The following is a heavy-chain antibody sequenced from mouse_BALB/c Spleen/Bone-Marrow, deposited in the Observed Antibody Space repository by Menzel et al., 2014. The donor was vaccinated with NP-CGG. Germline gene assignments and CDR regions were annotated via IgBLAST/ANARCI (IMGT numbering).Heavy chain of an antibody. CDR3: ARNYGNTDY. V-gene: IGHV1S81*02. CDR2: INPSNGRT. CDR1: GYTFXSYW. D-gene: IGHD2-1*01. Sequence: SGAELVKPGASVKLSCKASGYTFXSYWMHWVKQRPGQGLEWIGEINPSNGRTNYNEKFKTKATLTVDKSSSTAYMQLSSLTSEDSAVYYCARNYGNTDYWGQGTTLTVSS. J-gene: IGHJ2*01.